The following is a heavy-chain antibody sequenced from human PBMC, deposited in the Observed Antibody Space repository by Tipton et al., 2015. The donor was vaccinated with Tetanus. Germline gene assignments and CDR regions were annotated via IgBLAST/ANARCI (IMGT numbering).Heavy chain of an antibody. J-gene: IGHJ6*02. CDR2: IFYSGNS. D-gene: IGHD3-22*01. Sequence: TLSLTCTVSGGSITYYYWSWIRQPPGKGLEWIGDIFYSGNSISNPSFRSRVTMSVDTSRTLFSLTLIAVTAADTAVYYCAKYDSSGFGGYYGLDVWGQGTTVTVS. CDR1: GGSITYYY. V-gene: IGHV4-59*07. CDR3: AKYDSSGFGGYYGLDV.